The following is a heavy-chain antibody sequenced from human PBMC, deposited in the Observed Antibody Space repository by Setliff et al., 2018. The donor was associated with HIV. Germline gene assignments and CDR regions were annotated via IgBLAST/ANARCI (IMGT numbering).Heavy chain of an antibody. Sequence: PSETLSLTCTVSGGSINSTSYYWGWIRQPPGNGLEWIGSIYHTGSTYYKPPLKSRVTISVGPSKNQFSLRLSSVAAGDTAVYYCARSIVPVASGYYYFEYWGQGTLVTVSS. CDR1: GGSINSTSYY. J-gene: IGHJ4*02. CDR2: IYHTGST. V-gene: IGHV4-39*01. D-gene: IGHD3-3*01. CDR3: ARSIVPVASGYYYFEY.